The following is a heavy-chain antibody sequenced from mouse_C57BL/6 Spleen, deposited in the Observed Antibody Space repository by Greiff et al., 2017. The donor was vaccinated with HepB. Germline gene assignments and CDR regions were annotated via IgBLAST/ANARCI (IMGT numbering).Heavy chain of an antibody. CDR1: GYTFTSYW. J-gene: IGHJ3*01. V-gene: IGHV1-61*01. Sequence: VQLQQPGAELVRPGSSVKLSCKASGYTFTSYWMDWVKQRPGQGLEWIGNIYPSDSETHYNQKFKDKATLTVDKSSSTAYMQLSSLTSEDSAVYYCARSPSYYGSSYGFAYWGQGTLVTVSA. D-gene: IGHD1-1*01. CDR3: ARSPSYYGSSYGFAY. CDR2: IYPSDSET.